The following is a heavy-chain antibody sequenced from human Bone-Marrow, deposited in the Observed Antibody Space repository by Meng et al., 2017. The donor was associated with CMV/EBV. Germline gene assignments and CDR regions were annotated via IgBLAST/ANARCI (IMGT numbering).Heavy chain of an antibody. CDR2: MNPNSGNT. CDR1: GYTFTGYY. D-gene: IGHD2-2*01. J-gene: IGHJ6*02. Sequence: ASVKVSCKASGYTFTGYYMHWVRQAPGQGLEWMGWMNPNSGNTGYAQKFQGRVTMTRNTSISTAYMELSSLRSEDTAVYYCASPILGRPEYCSSTSCFLYYYYGMDVWGQGTTVTVSS. CDR3: ASPILGRPEYCSSTSCFLYYYYGMDV. V-gene: IGHV1-8*02.